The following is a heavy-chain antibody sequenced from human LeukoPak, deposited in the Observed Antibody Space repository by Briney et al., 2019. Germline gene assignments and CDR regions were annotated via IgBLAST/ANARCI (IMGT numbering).Heavy chain of an antibody. CDR2: INYSGNT. CDR3: ASTNCSSASCYGASWFDH. CDR1: GGSISSGDYY. D-gene: IGHD2-2*01. J-gene: IGHJ5*02. Sequence: PSETLSLTCTVSGGSISSGDYYWSWIRQPPGKGLEWIGYINYSGNTFHYNPSLKNRVTISVDTSKNRFSLRLSSVTAADTAVYYCASTNCSSASCYGASWFDHWGQGTLVTVSS. V-gene: IGHV4-30-4*08.